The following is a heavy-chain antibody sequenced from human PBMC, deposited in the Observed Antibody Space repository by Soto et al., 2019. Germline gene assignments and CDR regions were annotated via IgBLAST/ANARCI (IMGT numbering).Heavy chain of an antibody. J-gene: IGHJ6*01. Sequence: EVQLVESGGGLVKPGGSLRLSCAASGFTFSSYSMNWVRQAPGKGLEWVSSISSSSSYIYYADSVKGRFTISRDNAKNSLYLQMNSLRAEDTAVYYCARVALGIAARLRDYYDYYGMDVW. D-gene: IGHD6-6*01. CDR1: GFTFSSYS. CDR2: ISSSSSYI. CDR3: ARVALGIAARLRDYYDYYGMDV. V-gene: IGHV3-21*01.